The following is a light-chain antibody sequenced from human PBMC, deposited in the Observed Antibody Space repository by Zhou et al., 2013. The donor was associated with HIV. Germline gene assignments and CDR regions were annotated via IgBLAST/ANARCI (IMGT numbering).Light chain of an antibody. CDR2: AAS. CDR3: QQSYSTPIT. J-gene: IGKJ5*01. CDR1: QSISSQ. Sequence: DIQMTQSPSSLSASVGDRVTITCRASQSISSQVNWYQQKPGKAPKLLIYAASTLQSGVPSRFSGSGSGTHFTLTINNLQPEDFATYYCQQSYSTPITFGQGTRLEIK. V-gene: IGKV1-39*01.